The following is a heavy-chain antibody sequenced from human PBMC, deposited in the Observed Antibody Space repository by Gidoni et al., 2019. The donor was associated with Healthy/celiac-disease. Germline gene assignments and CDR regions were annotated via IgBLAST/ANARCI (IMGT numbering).Heavy chain of an antibody. CDR2: ISSSSSYT. V-gene: IGHV3-11*06. J-gene: IGHJ4*02. Sequence: QVQLVESGGGLVKPGGSLRLSCAASGFTFSDYYMSWIRQAPGKGLEWVSYISSSSSYTNYADSVKGRFTISRDNAKNSLYLQMNSLRAEDTAVYYCAKGGGPNKSYKGRSSSSNEFDYWGQGTLVTVSS. CDR1: GFTFSDYY. D-gene: IGHD6-13*01. CDR3: AKGGGPNKSYKGRSSSSNEFDY.